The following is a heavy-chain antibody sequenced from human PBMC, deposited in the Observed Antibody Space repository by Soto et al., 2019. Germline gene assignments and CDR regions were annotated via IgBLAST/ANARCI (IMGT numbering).Heavy chain of an antibody. Sequence: GGSLRLSCAASGFTFSSYAMTWGRQAPVKGLEWVSIISDSGGSTYYADSVKGRFAISRDNSKNTLYLQMNSLRAEDTAVYYCAKDRSSWYSYFDSWGQGTLVTVSS. CDR2: ISDSGGST. CDR3: AKDRSSWYSYFDS. V-gene: IGHV3-23*01. CDR1: GFTFSSYA. J-gene: IGHJ4*02. D-gene: IGHD6-13*01.